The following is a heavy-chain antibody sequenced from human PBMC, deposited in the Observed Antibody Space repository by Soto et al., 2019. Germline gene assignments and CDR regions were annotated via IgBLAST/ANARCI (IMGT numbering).Heavy chain of an antibody. D-gene: IGHD1-1*01. J-gene: IGHJ6*02. CDR1: GYTFSTYG. V-gene: IGHV1-18*01. Sequence: ASVKVSCKAFGYTFSTYGLSWVRQAPGQGLEWMGWVSPYNGNTYYAPGLQGRVTMTTDTSTNTAYMSLRSLRSDDTAIYYCVRGGILEANRPYYYYGLDVWGRGTPVTVS. CDR3: VRGGILEANRPYYYYGLDV. CDR2: VSPYNGNT.